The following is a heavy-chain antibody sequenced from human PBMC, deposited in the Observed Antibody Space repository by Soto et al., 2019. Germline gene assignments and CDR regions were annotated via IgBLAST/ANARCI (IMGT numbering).Heavy chain of an antibody. V-gene: IGHV1-69*12. J-gene: IGHJ4*02. CDR1: GGTFSSYA. CDR3: ARGRTYYYDSSYFDY. Sequence: QVQLVQSGAEVKKPGSSVKVSCKASGGTFSSYAISWVRQAPGQGLEWMGGIIPIFGTANYAQKFQGRVTITADESTSTAYRELSSLRCEATAVYYCARGRTYYYDSSYFDYWGQGTLVTVSA. D-gene: IGHD3-22*01. CDR2: IIPIFGTA.